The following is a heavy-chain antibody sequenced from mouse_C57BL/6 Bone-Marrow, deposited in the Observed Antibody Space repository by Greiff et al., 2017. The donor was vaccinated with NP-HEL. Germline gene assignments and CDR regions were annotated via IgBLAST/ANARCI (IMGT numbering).Heavy chain of an antibody. CDR1: GFTFSDYG. V-gene: IGHV5-17*01. D-gene: IGHD2-4*01. J-gene: IGHJ3*01. Sequence: EVKLVESGGGLVKPGGSLKLSCAASGFTFSDYGMHWVRQAPGKGLEWVAYISSGSSTIYYADTVKGRFTISRDNAKNTLFLQMTSLRSEDTAVYYCARRPYDYDGFAYWCQGTLVTVSA. CDR3: ARRPYDYDGFAY. CDR2: ISSGSSTI.